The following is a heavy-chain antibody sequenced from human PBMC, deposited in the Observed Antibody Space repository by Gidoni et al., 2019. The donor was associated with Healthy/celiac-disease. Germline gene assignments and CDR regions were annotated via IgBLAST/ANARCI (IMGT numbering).Heavy chain of an antibody. CDR3: ASTYHCSSTSCYTPLYYYGMDV. CDR1: GFTVSSNY. V-gene: IGHV3-53*04. J-gene: IGHJ6*02. Sequence: EVQLVESGGGLVQPGGSLRLSCAASGFTVSSNYMSWVRQATGKGLEWVSVIYSGGSTYYADSVKGRFTISRHNSKNTLYLQMNSLRAEDTAVYYCASTYHCSSTSCYTPLYYYGMDVWGQGTTVTVSS. D-gene: IGHD2-2*02. CDR2: IYSGGST.